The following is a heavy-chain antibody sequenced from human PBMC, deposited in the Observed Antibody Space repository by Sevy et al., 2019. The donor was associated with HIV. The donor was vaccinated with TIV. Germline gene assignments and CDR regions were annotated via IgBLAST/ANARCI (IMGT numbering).Heavy chain of an antibody. D-gene: IGHD2-2*01. CDR2: IKRDGSEK. V-gene: IGHV3-7*03. CDR3: ARDCSSTSCLWGMDV. CDR1: GFMFSNYW. J-gene: IGHJ6*02. Sequence: GGSLRLYCVASGFMFSNYWMSWVRQAPGKGLEWVANIKRDGSEKYYVASVKGRFTISRDNAKNSLYLQMNSLRVEDTAVYYCARDCSSTSCLWGMDVWGPGTTVTVSS.